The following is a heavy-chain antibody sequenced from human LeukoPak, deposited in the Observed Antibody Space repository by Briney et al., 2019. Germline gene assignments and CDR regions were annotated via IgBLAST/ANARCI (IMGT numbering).Heavy chain of an antibody. Sequence: SETLSLTCTVSGYSISTGYYWDWIRQPPGKGLEWIGYIYYSGSTNYNPSLKSRVTISVDTSKNQFSLRLSSVTAADTALYYCAKGGMGLSVDDWGRGTLVTVSS. CDR3: AKGGMGLSVDD. D-gene: IGHD5-24*01. CDR1: GYSISTGYY. V-gene: IGHV4-61*01. J-gene: IGHJ4*02. CDR2: IYYSGST.